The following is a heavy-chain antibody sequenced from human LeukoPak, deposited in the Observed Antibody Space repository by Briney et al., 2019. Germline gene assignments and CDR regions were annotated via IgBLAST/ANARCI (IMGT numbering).Heavy chain of an antibody. CDR3: ARGHSFFDSRGLSGNAFDI. D-gene: IGHD3-22*01. CDR1: GYTFTSDD. CDR2: MNPTSGNT. J-gene: IGHJ3*02. V-gene: IGHV1-8*01. Sequence: ASVKVSCKASGYTFTSDDMNWVREATGQGLEWMGWMNPTSGNTGYAQKFQGRVTMTRNTSITTAYMELSSLRSEDTAVYYCARGHSFFDSRGLSGNAFDIWGQGTAVTVSS.